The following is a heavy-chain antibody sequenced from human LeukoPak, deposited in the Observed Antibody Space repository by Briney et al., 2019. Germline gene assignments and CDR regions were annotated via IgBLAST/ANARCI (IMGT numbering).Heavy chain of an antibody. V-gene: IGHV4-34*01. CDR2: INYNGRS. CDR1: GGSLSDYY. D-gene: IGHD3-16*01. CDR3: SLWQEITDY. J-gene: IGHJ4*02. Sequence: PSETLSLTCAVYGGSLSDYYWGWLRQPPGKGLEWIGDINYNGRSTYNPSLKSRVALSVDTSKNQFTLNLSSVTASDTAVYYCSLWQEITDYWGQGTLVIVSS.